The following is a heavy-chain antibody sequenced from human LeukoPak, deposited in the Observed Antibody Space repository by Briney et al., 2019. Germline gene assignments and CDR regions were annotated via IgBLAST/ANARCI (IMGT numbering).Heavy chain of an antibody. V-gene: IGHV4-61*01. J-gene: IGHJ4*02. CDR2: IYYSGST. CDR3: ARYSGYDYLDY. Sequence: SETLSLTCTVSGGSVSSGSYYWSWIRQPPGKGLEWIAYIYYSGSTNYNPSLKSRVTISVDTSKNQFSLKLSSVTAADTAVYYCARYSGYDYLDYWGQGTLVTVSS. D-gene: IGHD5-12*01. CDR1: GGSVSSGSYY.